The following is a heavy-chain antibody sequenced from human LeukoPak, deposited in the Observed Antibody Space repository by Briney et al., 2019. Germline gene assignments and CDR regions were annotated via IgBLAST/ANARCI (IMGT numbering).Heavy chain of an antibody. D-gene: IGHD7-27*01. J-gene: IGHJ3*02. Sequence: KASETLSLTCAVYGGSFSGYYWSWIRQPPGKGLEWIGEINHSGSTNYNPSLKSRVTISVDTSKNQFSLKLSSVTAADTAVYYCASVASGDYTAFDIWGQGTMVTVSS. CDR2: INHSGST. V-gene: IGHV4-34*01. CDR3: ASVASGDYTAFDI. CDR1: GGSFSGYY.